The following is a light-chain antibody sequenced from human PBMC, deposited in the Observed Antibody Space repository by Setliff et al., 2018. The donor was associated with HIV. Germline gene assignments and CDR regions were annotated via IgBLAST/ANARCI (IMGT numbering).Light chain of an antibody. Sequence: QSVLTQPASVSGSPGQSITISCTGTSSDVGGYNYVSWYQQHPGQAPKLMIYDVSNRPSGVSNRFSGSKSGNTASLTISGLQAEDEADYYCSSYTSSRSYVFGTGTKVT. CDR3: SSYTSSRSYV. CDR2: DVS. CDR1: SSDVGGYNY. J-gene: IGLJ1*01. V-gene: IGLV2-14*03.